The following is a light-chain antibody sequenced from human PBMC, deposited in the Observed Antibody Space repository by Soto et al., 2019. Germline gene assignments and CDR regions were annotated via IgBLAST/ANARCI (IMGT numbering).Light chain of an antibody. CDR3: QRGGT. CDR2: SAT. V-gene: IGKV3-15*01. Sequence: EIAMTQSPATLSVSPWETASPSCRVSQSVSSYLARSRQKPGHAPSLLIYSATARPTGITARFSGSGSGTEFTITVSRLQSEDFGVYYCQRGGTFGQGTRLEI. CDR1: QSVSSY. J-gene: IGKJ5*01.